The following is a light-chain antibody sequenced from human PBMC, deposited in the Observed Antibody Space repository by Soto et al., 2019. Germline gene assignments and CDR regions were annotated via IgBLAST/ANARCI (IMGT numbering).Light chain of an antibody. V-gene: IGKV3-15*01. CDR1: QNLSRN. CDR3: QPYDRWPHT. J-gene: IGKJ2*01. CDR2: GAS. Sequence: EIVMTQSPATLSVSSGERATLSCRASQNLSRNLAWYQQRPGQAPRLLIHGASTRATGVPARFSGCGSWTDFTLTISSLQSDDLAVYDCQPYDRWPHTFGQGTKLQIK.